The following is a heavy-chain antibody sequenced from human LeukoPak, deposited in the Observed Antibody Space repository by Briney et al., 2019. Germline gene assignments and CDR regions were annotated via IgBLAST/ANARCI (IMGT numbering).Heavy chain of an antibody. V-gene: IGHV4-61*02. Sequence: SETLSLTCTVSGDSISSGDYYWSWVRQPAGKGLEWIGRISSSGSTNYNPSLKSRVTISVDTSKNQFSLKLSSVTAADTAVYSCARGPYSYDSSGAFDIWGQGTMVTVSS. J-gene: IGHJ3*02. CDR2: ISSSGST. CDR1: GDSISSGDYY. D-gene: IGHD3-22*01. CDR3: ARGPYSYDSSGAFDI.